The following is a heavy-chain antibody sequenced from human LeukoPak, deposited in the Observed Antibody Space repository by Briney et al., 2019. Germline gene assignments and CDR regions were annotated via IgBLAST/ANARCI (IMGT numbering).Heavy chain of an antibody. CDR2: ISYDGSNK. J-gene: IGHJ4*02. CDR1: GFTFSSYG. Sequence: PGGSLRLSCAASGFTFSSYGMHWVRQAPGKGLEWVAVISYDGSNKYYADSVKGRFTISRDNSKNTLYLQMNSLRAEDTAVYYCTLSTDSSGYSYYFDYWGQGTLVTVSS. CDR3: TLSTDSSGYSYYFDY. D-gene: IGHD3-22*01. V-gene: IGHV3-30*03.